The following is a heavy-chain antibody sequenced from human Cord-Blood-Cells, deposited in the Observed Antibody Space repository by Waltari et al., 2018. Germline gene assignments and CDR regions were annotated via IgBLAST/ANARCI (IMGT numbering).Heavy chain of an antibody. V-gene: IGHV4-39*01. J-gene: IGHJ4*02. CDR1: GGPISRSSYY. Sequence: QLQLQESGPGLVKPSETLSLTCTVSGGPISRSSYYWGWIRQPPGKGLEWIGSIYYSGSTYYNPSLKSRVTISVDTSKNQFSLKLSSVTAADTAVYYCARHEWGEILYLSGRGVVTHFDYWGQGTLVTVSS. CDR3: ARHEWGEILYLSGRGVVTHFDY. CDR2: IYYSGST. D-gene: IGHD3-3*01.